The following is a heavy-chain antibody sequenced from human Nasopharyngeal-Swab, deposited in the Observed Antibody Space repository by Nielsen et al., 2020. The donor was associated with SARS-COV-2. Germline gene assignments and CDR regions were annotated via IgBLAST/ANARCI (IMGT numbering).Heavy chain of an antibody. CDR1: GYTFTSYD. CDR2: FDPEDGET. V-gene: IGHV1-24*01. D-gene: IGHD4-17*01. J-gene: IGHJ5*02. CDR3: ATAPPIRYGEETGWFDP. Sequence: ASVKVSCKASGYTFTSYDINWVRQAPGKGLEWMGGFDPEDGETIYAQKFQGRVTMTEDTSTDTAYMELSSLRSEDTAVYYCATAPPIRYGEETGWFDPWGQGTLVTVSS.